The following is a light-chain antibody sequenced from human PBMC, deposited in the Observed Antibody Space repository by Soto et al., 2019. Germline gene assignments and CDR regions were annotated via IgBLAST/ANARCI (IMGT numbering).Light chain of an antibody. CDR2: EVS. V-gene: IGLV2-14*01. CDR1: SNDVGGYNY. J-gene: IGLJ1*01. Sequence: QSVLTQPASVSGSPGQSITLSCTGTSNDVGGYNYVSWFQQHPGKAPKLLIFEVSNRPSGVSHRFSGSKSGNTASLTIAGLQAEDEADYYCSSFTSTSTLVFGSGTKLTVL. CDR3: SSFTSTSTLV.